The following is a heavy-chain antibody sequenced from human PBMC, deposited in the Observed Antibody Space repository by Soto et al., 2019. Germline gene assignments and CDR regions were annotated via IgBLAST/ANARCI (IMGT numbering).Heavy chain of an antibody. J-gene: IGHJ4*02. CDR1: GGSISSSSYY. V-gene: IGHV4-39*01. CDR3: AVLRFGY. D-gene: IGHD2-8*01. Sequence: SETLSLTCTVSGGSISSSSYYWGWIRQPPGKGLEWIGSIYYSGSTYYNPSLKSRVTISVDTSKNQFSLKLSSVTAADTAVYYCAVLRFGYWGQGTLVTVSS. CDR2: IYYSGST.